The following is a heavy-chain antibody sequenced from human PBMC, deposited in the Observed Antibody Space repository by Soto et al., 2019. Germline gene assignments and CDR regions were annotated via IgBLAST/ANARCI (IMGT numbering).Heavy chain of an antibody. J-gene: IGHJ6*02. Sequence: PGGSLRLSCAASGFTFSSCAMHWVRQAPGKGLEWVAVISYDGSNKYYADSVKGRFTISRDNSKNTLYLQMNSLRAEDTAVYYCARDRDLSGYHLYYYGMDVWGQGTSVTVSS. CDR2: ISYDGSNK. V-gene: IGHV3-30-3*01. CDR3: ARDRDLSGYHLYYYGMDV. CDR1: GFTFSSCA. D-gene: IGHD3-22*01.